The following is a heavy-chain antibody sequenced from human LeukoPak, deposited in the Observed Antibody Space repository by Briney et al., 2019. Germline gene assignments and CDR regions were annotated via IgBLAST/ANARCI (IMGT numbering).Heavy chain of an antibody. J-gene: IGHJ4*02. D-gene: IGHD1-20*01. CDR3: AKDNWNYSDY. Sequence: PGGSLRLSCAASGFTLSSYGMHWVRQAPGKGLEWVAFIRYDGSNKYYADSVKGRFTISRDNSKNTLYLQMNSLRAEDTAVYYCAKDNWNYSDYWGQGTLVTVSS. CDR2: IRYDGSNK. CDR1: GFTLSSYG. V-gene: IGHV3-30*02.